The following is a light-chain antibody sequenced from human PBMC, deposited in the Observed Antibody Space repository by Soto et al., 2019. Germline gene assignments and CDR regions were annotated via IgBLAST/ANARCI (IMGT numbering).Light chain of an antibody. CDR3: QQYSSYSGA. J-gene: IGKJ1*01. CDR2: KAS. V-gene: IGKV1-5*03. CDR1: QTISSC. Sequence: DIQMTQSPSTLSGSVGDRVTITCRASQTISSCLAWYQQKPGKAPKLLIYKASTLKSGVPARFSGSGSGTEFTLTISSLQPDDFAAYYCQQYSSYSGAFGQGTKVELK.